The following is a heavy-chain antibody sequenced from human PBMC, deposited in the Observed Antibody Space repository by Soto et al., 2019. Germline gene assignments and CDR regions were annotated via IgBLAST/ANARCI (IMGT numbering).Heavy chain of an antibody. CDR3: ARGRYSDILSVIMGYYGMDV. CDR1: GGTFSSYA. J-gene: IGHJ6*02. Sequence: ASVKVSCKASGGTFSSYAISWVRQAPGQGLEWMGGIIPIFGTANYAQKFQGRVTITADESTSTAYMELSSLRSEDTAVYYCARGRYSDILSVIMGYYGMDVWGQGTTVTVSS. CDR2: IIPIFGTA. D-gene: IGHD3-9*01. V-gene: IGHV1-69*13.